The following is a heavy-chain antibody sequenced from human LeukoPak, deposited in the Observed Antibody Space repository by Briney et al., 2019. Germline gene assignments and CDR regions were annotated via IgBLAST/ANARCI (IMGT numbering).Heavy chain of an antibody. Sequence: GGSLRLFCAASGFTFSSYAMSWVRQAPGKGLEWVSAISGSGDSTYYGDSVKGRFTISRDNSKNTLYLQMNSLRAEDTAVYYCAKTRPLDSSSWSHGDYWGQGTLVTVSS. CDR3: AKTRPLDSSSWSHGDY. CDR1: GFTFSSYA. D-gene: IGHD6-13*01. V-gene: IGHV3-23*01. CDR2: ISGSGDST. J-gene: IGHJ4*02.